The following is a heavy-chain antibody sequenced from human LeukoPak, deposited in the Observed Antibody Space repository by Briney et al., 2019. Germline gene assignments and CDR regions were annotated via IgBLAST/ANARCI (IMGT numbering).Heavy chain of an antibody. CDR1: GFTLSSCG. CDR2: ITYDGITT. Sequence: GGSLRPSCAASGFTLSSCGMHWVRQAPGKGLEWVAVITYDGITTYFDDSVKGRFTISRDTSKSMLYLQMNSLRPEDTAVYYCVKEQSSGNYRTADFWGQGTLVTVSS. J-gene: IGHJ4*02. CDR3: VKEQSSGNYRTADF. D-gene: IGHD3-10*01. V-gene: IGHV3-30*18.